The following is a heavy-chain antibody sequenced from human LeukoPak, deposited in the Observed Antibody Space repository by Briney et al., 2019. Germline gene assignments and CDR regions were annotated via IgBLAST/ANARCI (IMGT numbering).Heavy chain of an antibody. D-gene: IGHD3/OR15-3a*01. CDR2: ISASGRGT. Sequence: PGGSLRLSCAGSGFNFSSFVMTWVRQAPGKGLECVSSISASGRGTYYADSVKGRFTISRDNSKNTLYLQVNSLRAEDTAVYHSAKKPPISGLVIPLFDSWGPGTLVSVSS. J-gene: IGHJ4*02. CDR1: GFNFSSFV. V-gene: IGHV3-23*01. CDR3: AKKPPISGLVIPLFDS.